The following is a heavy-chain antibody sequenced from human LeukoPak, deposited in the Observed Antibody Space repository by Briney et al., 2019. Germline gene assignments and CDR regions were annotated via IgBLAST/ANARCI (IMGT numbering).Heavy chain of an antibody. CDR3: ARWKMELQRNTFDF. CDR1: GFTFRTYW. CDR2: INQDGSEE. Sequence: GGSLRLSCAASGFTFRTYWMSWIRQAPGKEPEWVADINQDGSEEYYLQSVRGRFTVSRDNAQNAVFLQMTNLRADDTAVYYCARWKMELQRNTFDFWGQGTVVTVSS. D-gene: IGHD1-26*01. V-gene: IGHV3-7*01. J-gene: IGHJ3*01.